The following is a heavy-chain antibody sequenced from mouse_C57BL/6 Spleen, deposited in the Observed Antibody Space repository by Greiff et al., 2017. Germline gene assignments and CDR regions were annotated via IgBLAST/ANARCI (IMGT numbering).Heavy chain of an antibody. J-gene: IGHJ2*01. CDR1: GYAFSSSW. V-gene: IGHV1-82*01. Sequence: QVQLQQSGPELVKPGASVKISCKASGYAFSSSWMNWVKQRPGKGLEWIGRIYPGDGDTNYNGKFKGKATLTADKSSSTAYMQLSSLTSEDSAVYFGARCWDEFDYWGQGTTLTVSS. D-gene: IGHD4-1*01. CDR2: IYPGDGDT. CDR3: ARCWDEFDY.